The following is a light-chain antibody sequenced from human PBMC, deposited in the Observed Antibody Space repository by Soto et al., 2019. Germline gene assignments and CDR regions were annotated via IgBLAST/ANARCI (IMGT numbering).Light chain of an antibody. V-gene: IGKV4-1*01. CDR3: QQYYSTPYT. CDR2: WAS. J-gene: IGKJ2*01. CDR1: QSVLSSSNNKNY. Sequence: DIVLTQSPDSLAVSLGERATINCKSSQSVLSSSNNKNYLAWYQQKPGQPPKLLIYWASTPESGVPDRFSGSGSGTDFTLTISSLQAEDVAVYYCQQYYSTPYTFGQGTKLEIK.